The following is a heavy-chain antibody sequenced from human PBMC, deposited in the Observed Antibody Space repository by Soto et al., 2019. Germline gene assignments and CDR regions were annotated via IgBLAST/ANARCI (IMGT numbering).Heavy chain of an antibody. CDR1: GGTFSIYS. J-gene: IGHJ6*02. V-gene: IGHV1-69*13. Sequence: GPSVKVSCKASGGTFSIYSISCVLQAPGQGLEWMGGIIPIFGTANYAQKFQGRVTITADESTSTAYMELSSLRSEDTAVYYCARAARVLIPAAMRVGIHVWGQGITVTVSS. CDR2: IIPIFGTA. CDR3: ARAARVLIPAAMRVGIHV. D-gene: IGHD2-2*01.